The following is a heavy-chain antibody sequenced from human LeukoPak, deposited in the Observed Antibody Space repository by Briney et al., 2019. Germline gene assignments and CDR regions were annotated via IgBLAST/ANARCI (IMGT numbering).Heavy chain of an antibody. J-gene: IGHJ3*02. D-gene: IGHD3-10*01. CDR2: ISSSSSTI. V-gene: IGHV3-48*01. CDR3: ARPPALWFGEFHAFDI. Sequence: GGSLRLSCAASGFTFSSYSMNWVRQAPGKGLEWVSYISSSSSTIYYADSVKGRFTISRDNAKNSLYLQMNSLRAEDTAVYYCARPPALWFGEFHAFDIWGQGTMVTVSS. CDR1: GFTFSSYS.